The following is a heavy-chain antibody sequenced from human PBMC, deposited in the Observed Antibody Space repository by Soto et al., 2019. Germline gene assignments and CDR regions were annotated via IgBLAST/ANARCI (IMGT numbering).Heavy chain of an antibody. CDR1: GGSISSGGYS. V-gene: IGHV4-30-2*01. CDR3: ARGSAILSPVPPVGTFDY. J-gene: IGHJ4*02. Sequence: QLQLQESGSGLVKPSQTLSLTCAVSGGSISSGGYSWSWIRQPPGKGLEWIGYIYHSGSTYYNPSLQLRLTISVDRAKNQFSRKLSSVTAADTAVYYCARGSAILSPVPPVGTFDYWGQGTLVTVSS. D-gene: IGHD2-2*01. CDR2: IYHSGST.